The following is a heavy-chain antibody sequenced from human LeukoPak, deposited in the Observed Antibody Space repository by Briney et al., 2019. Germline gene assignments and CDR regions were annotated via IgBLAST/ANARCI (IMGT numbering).Heavy chain of an antibody. V-gene: IGHV4-39*01. D-gene: IGHD3-10*01. J-gene: IGHJ1*01. Sequence: ETLSLTCTVSGGSITSSSYFWGWIRQPPGKGLEWIGSVFYSGSTYYNPSLKSRVTISVDTSKNQFSLKLNSVTAADTAVYYCARQTGYFRYWGQGTLVAVSS. CDR1: GGSITSSSYF. CDR2: VFYSGST. CDR3: ARQTGYFRY.